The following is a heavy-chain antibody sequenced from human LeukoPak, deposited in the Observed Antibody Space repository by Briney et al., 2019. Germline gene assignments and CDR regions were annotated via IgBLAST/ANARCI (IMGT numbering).Heavy chain of an antibody. CDR3: AREEGRVATMGPATRWTPTKDAFDI. Sequence: ASVKVSCKASGGTFSSYAISWVRQAPGQGLEWMGGIIPIFGTANYAQKFQGRVTITADESTSTAYTELSSLRSEDTAVYYCAREEGRVATMGPATRWTPTKDAFDIWGQGTMVTVSS. D-gene: IGHD5-24*01. CDR2: IIPIFGTA. J-gene: IGHJ3*02. V-gene: IGHV1-69*13. CDR1: GGTFSSYA.